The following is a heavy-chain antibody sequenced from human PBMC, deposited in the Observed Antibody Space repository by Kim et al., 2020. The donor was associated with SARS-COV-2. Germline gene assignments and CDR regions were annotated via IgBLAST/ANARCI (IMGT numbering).Heavy chain of an antibody. D-gene: IGHD2-21*02. V-gene: IGHV3-11*04. J-gene: IGHJ2*01. Sequence: GGSLRLSCAGSGFNFSDYYFNWIRQAPGKGLEWVSFISSGSRTIYYADSVKGRFTISRDNAKKSMFLQMNSLRGEDTAVYYCAREGPGDVWYLDLWGRGTLVPVSS. CDR1: GFNFSDYY. CDR2: ISSGSRTI. CDR3: AREGPGDVWYLDL.